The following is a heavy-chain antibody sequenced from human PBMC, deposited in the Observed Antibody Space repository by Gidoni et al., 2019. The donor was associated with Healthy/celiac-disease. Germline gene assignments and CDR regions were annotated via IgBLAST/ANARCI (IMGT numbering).Heavy chain of an antibody. CDR3: AKVGRGAARPFDY. Sequence: QVQLVESGGGVVQPGGSLRLSCAASGFTFSSYGMHWVRQAPGKGLEWVAFIRYDGSNKYYADSVKGRFTISRDNSKNTLYLQMNSLRAEDTAVYYCAKVGRGAARPFDYWGQGTLVTVSS. CDR1: GFTFSSYG. V-gene: IGHV3-30*02. J-gene: IGHJ4*02. CDR2: IRYDGSNK. D-gene: IGHD6-6*01.